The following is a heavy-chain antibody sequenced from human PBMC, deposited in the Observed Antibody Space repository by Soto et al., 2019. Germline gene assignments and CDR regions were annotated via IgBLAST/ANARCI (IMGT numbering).Heavy chain of an antibody. CDR2: IIPILGIA. V-gene: IGHV1-69*04. CDR1: GGTFGSYT. D-gene: IGHD3-10*01. CDR3: ARDRKPDYYGSGSYPGSDD. J-gene: IGHJ4*02. Sequence: SVKVSCKASGGTFGSYTISWVRQAPGQGLEWMGRIIPILGIANYAQKFQGRVTITADESTSTAYMELSSLRSEDTAVYYCARDRKPDYYGSGSYPGSDDWGQGSLVNVPS.